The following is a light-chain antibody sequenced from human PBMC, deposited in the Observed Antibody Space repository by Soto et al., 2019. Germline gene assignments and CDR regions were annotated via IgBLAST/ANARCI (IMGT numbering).Light chain of an antibody. CDR3: QQYGSSWT. V-gene: IGKV3-20*01. J-gene: IGKJ1*01. CDR1: QSLSSSY. Sequence: ETVLTQSPGTLSLARGERATLSCRASQSLSSSYLAWYQQKPGQAPRLLIHGSSSRATGIPDRFSGSGSGTDFTLTISRLEPEDFAVYYCQQYGSSWTFGQGTKVDIK. CDR2: GSS.